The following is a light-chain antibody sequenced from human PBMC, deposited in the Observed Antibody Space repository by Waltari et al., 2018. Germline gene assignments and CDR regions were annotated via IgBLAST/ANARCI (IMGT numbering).Light chain of an antibody. CDR3: QQYAGSLT. CDR1: QSLTTSY. CDR2: GAS. J-gene: IGKJ4*01. V-gene: IGKV3-20*01. Sequence: EIVLTQSPGTLSLPPGERATLSCRASQSLTTSYLAWYQQKPGQPPRRLIYGASRRATGIPDRFSGSGSGTDFILSISRLEPEDFAVYYCQQYAGSLTFGGGTKVEIK.